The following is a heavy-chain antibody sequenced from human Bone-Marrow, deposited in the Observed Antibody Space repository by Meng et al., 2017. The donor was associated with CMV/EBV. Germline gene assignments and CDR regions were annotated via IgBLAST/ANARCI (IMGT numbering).Heavy chain of an antibody. CDR3: ARAPRGSYYSTTKLSNWFDP. Sequence: ASVKVSCKASGYTFTGYYMHWVRQAPGQGLEWMGWINPNSGGTNYAQKFQGRVTMTRDTSISTAYMELSRLRSDDTAVYYCARAPRGSYYSTTKLSNWFDPWGQGTLVTASS. J-gene: IGHJ5*02. CDR1: GYTFTGYY. CDR2: INPNSGGT. D-gene: IGHD1-26*01. V-gene: IGHV1-2*02.